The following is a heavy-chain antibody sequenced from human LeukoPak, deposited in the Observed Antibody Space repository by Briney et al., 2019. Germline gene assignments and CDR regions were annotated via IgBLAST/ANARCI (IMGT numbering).Heavy chain of an antibody. CDR1: AFTFSDYW. CDR2: INNHGSET. V-gene: IGHV3-7*01. J-gene: IGHJ4*02. Sequence: GGSLRLSCAASAFTFSDYWMTWVRQTPGKGLERVANINNHGSETYYVDSVRGRFTISRDNAKNSLYLQMNSLRADDTAVYYCARVSESYHDYWGQGTLVTVSS. D-gene: IGHD1-26*01. CDR3: ARVSESYHDY.